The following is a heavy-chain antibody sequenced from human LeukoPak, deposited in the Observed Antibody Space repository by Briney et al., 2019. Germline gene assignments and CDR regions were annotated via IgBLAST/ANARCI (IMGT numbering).Heavy chain of an antibody. CDR3: ARVGKYYDSSGPFDY. CDR1: GYTFTGYY. D-gene: IGHD3-22*01. CDR2: IIPNSGDT. V-gene: IGHV1-2*02. Sequence: GASVKVSCKASGYTFTGYYMHWVRQAPGQGLEWMGWIIPNSGDTNYAQKFQGRVTMTRDTSISTAYMELSRLRSDDTAVYYCARVGKYYDSSGPFDYWGQGTLVSVSS. J-gene: IGHJ4*02.